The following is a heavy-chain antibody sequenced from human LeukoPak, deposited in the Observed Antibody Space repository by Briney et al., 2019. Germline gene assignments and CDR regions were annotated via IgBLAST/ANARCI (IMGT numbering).Heavy chain of an antibody. CDR2: IKQDGSEK. D-gene: IGHD2-15*01. J-gene: IGHJ4*02. V-gene: IGHV3-7*05. CDR3: AGGQGWLLDY. CDR1: GXTFSSYW. Sequence: GGSLRLSCAASGXTFSSYWMTWVRQAPGKGLEWVANIKQDGSEKYYADSVKGRFTISRDNAKNSLFLQMNSLRVEDTAVYYCAGGQGWLLDYWGQGTLVTVSS.